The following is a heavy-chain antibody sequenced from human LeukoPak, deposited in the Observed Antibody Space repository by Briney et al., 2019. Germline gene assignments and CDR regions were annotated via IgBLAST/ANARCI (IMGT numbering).Heavy chain of an antibody. Sequence: SETLSLTCTVSGGSISSYYWSWIRQPPGKGLEWTGYIHYSGTTNYNPSLKSRVTISVDTSNNQFSLKLSSVTAADTAVYYCARGGFDSSAYYNYFDSWGQGTLVTVSS. CDR1: GGSISSYY. V-gene: IGHV4-59*01. J-gene: IGHJ4*02. CDR3: ARGGFDSSAYYNYFDS. D-gene: IGHD3-22*01. CDR2: IHYSGTT.